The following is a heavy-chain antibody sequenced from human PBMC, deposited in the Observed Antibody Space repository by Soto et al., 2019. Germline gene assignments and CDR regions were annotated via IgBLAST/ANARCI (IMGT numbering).Heavy chain of an antibody. J-gene: IGHJ4*02. CDR2: IKLKTNGGTT. D-gene: IGHD3-10*01. CDR1: GFTFSGTY. V-gene: IGHV3-15*01. Sequence: GGSQRLSCAASGFTFSGTYMNWVRQAPGKGLEWVGRIKLKTNGGTTDYAAPVEGRFTISRDDSKNTLYLQMNSLKTDDTAVYYCSTVRTFWGQGTLVTV. CDR3: STVRTF.